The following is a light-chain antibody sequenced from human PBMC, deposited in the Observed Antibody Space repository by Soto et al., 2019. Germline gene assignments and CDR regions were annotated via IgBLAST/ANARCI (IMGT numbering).Light chain of an antibody. CDR2: AAS. Sequence: ETVLTQSPGTLSLSPGERATLSCRASQSVKNNYLRWYQQKPGQAPRLLIYAASGRATGIPDRFSGSGSGTDFTLTISRLEPEDCAVYYYQQYATSPRTFGQGTKVEIK. J-gene: IGKJ1*01. CDR3: QQYATSPRT. V-gene: IGKV3-20*01. CDR1: QSVKNNY.